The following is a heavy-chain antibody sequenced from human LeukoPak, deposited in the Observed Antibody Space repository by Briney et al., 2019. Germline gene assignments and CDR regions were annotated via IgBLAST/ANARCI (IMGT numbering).Heavy chain of an antibody. CDR3: ARGKRRFDP. D-gene: IGHD3-10*01. CDR2: ISSSDYSR. Sequence: KPGGSLRLSCAASGFNFSDHYMSWLRQAPGKGLEWLAYISSSDYSRYYADSVKGRFTISRDNTKNSLFPQMNSLRDGDTAVYYCARGKRRFDPWGQGTLVTVSS. V-gene: IGHV3-11*01. CDR1: GFNFSDHY. J-gene: IGHJ5*02.